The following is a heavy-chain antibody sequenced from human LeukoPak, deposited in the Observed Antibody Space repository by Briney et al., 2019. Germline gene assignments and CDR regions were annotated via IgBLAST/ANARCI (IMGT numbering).Heavy chain of an antibody. CDR3: ASLTTRPYYYDSSGYPYYYGMDV. Sequence: KSSETLSLTCAVSGGSISSSNWWSWVRQPPGKGLEWIGEIYHSGSTNYNPSLKSRVTISVDKFKNQFSLKLSSVTAADTAVYYCASLTTRPYYYDSSGYPYYYGMDVWGQGTTVTVSS. D-gene: IGHD3-22*01. CDR1: GGSISSSNW. V-gene: IGHV4-4*02. CDR2: IYHSGST. J-gene: IGHJ6*02.